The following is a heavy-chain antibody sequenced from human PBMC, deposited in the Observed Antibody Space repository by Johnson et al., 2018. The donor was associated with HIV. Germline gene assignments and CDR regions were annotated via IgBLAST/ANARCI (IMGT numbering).Heavy chain of an antibody. Sequence: QVQLVESGGGVVQPGRSLRLSCAASGFTFSSYGMHWVRQAPGKGLEWVAVVLYDGGKKYYLESVQGRFNIARDNSKNTLHLQMNSLRPEDTALYYCAKDQGGTYNLGAFDSWGQGTMVTVSS. CDR2: VLYDGGKK. J-gene: IGHJ3*01. CDR1: GFTFSSYG. D-gene: IGHD1-14*01. V-gene: IGHV3-30*18. CDR3: AKDQGGTYNLGAFDS.